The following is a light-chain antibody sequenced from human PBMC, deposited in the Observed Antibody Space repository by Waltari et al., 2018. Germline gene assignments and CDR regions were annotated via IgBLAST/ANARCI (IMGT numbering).Light chain of an antibody. Sequence: QSALTQPRSVSGSPGQSVTISCTGTSGDVGDYNYVSWYQEQPGKAPNLILYNVNTWPSVVPDRFSGSKSGNTASLTISGLQAEDEADYYCCSYAGTYYLFGTGTKVTVL. CDR2: NVN. CDR1: SGDVGDYNY. CDR3: CSYAGTYYL. V-gene: IGLV2-11*01. J-gene: IGLJ1*01.